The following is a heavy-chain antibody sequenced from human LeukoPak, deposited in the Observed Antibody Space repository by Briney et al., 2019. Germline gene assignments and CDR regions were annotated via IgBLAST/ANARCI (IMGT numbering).Heavy chain of an antibody. CDR1: GGSISSYY. V-gene: IGHV4-59*12. Sequence: SQTLSLTCTVSGGSISSYYWSWIRQPPGKGLEWIGYIYYSGSTNYNPSLKSRVTISVDTSKNQFSLKLSSVTAADTAVYYCARGRMSYYYDSSGYHFDYWGQGTLVTVSS. CDR3: ARGRMSYYYDSSGYHFDY. J-gene: IGHJ4*02. D-gene: IGHD3-22*01. CDR2: IYYSGST.